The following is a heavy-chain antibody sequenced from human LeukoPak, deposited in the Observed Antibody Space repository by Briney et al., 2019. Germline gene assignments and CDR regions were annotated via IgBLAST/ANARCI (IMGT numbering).Heavy chain of an antibody. Sequence: GSLRLSCAASGFTFSSYAMSWVRQAPGKGLEWVSAISGSGGSTYYADSVKGRFTISRDNSKNTLYLQMNSLRAEDTAVYYCAKAPHYDILTGYYTGYFDYWGQGTLVTVSS. CDR2: ISGSGGST. CDR1: GFTFSSYA. CDR3: AKAPHYDILTGYYTGYFDY. V-gene: IGHV3-23*01. J-gene: IGHJ4*02. D-gene: IGHD3-9*01.